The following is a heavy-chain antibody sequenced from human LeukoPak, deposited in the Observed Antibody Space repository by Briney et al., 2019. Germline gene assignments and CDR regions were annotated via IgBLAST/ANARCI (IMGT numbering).Heavy chain of an antibody. J-gene: IGHJ4*02. CDR3: ANWATSSDWEGPFDY. Sequence: GGSLRLSCVVSGFTFSSRGMNWVRQAPGKGLEWVSGISGSGGRTDYADSVKGRSTISRDNSKSTLYLQMNSLRAEDTAVYYCANWATSSDWEGPFDYWGQGTLVIVSS. D-gene: IGHD6-19*01. CDR2: ISGSGGRT. CDR1: GFTFSSRG. V-gene: IGHV3-23*01.